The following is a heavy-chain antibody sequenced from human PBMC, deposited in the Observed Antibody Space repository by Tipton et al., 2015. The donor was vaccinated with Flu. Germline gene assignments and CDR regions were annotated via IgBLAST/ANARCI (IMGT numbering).Heavy chain of an antibody. CDR3: ARDGDSSSWSDAFDV. CDR2: ITPNSGGT. CDR1: GYTFTGYY. V-gene: IGHV1-2*06. D-gene: IGHD6-13*01. Sequence: QSEPEVKKPGASVRVSCKASGYTFTGYYMHWVRQAPGQGLEWMGRITPNSGGTNYAQKFQGRVTMTRDTSISTAYMELSRLTSDDTAVYFCARDGDSSSWSDAFDVWGQGTLVTVSS. J-gene: IGHJ3*01.